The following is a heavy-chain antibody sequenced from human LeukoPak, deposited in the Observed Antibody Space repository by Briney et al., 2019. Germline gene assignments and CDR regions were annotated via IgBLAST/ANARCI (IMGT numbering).Heavy chain of an antibody. V-gene: IGHV1-69*06. J-gene: IGHJ4*02. CDR2: IIPIFGTA. CDR3: ARTRSSSSSWYGQFDY. D-gene: IGHD6-13*01. Sequence: SVKVSCKASGGTFSSYEISWVRQAPGQGLEWMGGIIPIFGTANYAQKFQGRVTITADKSTSTAYVELSSLRSEDTAVYYCARTRSSSSSWYGQFDYRGQGTLVTVSS. CDR1: GGTFSSYE.